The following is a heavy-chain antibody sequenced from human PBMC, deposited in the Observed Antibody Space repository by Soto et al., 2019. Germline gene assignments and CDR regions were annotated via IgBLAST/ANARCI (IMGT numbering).Heavy chain of an antibody. J-gene: IGHJ5*02. Sequence: ASVKVSCKASGYTFTSYYMHWVRQAPGQGLEWMGIINPSGGSTSYAQKFQGRVTMTRDTSTSTVYMELSSLRSEDTAVYYCASTRRALGYCSSTSCALRFDPWGQGTLVTVSS. D-gene: IGHD2-2*01. CDR3: ASTRRALGYCSSTSCALRFDP. V-gene: IGHV1-46*01. CDR2: INPSGGST. CDR1: GYTFTSYY.